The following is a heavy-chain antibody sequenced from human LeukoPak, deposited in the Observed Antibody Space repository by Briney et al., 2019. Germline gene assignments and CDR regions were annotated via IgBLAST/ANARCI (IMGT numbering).Heavy chain of an antibody. D-gene: IGHD1-14*01. J-gene: IGHJ5*02. Sequence: PSETLSLTCTVSGGSISSYYWSWIRQPPGKGLKWIGYIYYSGSTNYNPSPKSRVTISVDTSKNQFSLKLSSVTAADTAVYYCARARNGPQGFDPWGQGTLVTVSS. CDR1: GGSISSYY. V-gene: IGHV4-59*01. CDR3: ARARNGPQGFDP. CDR2: IYYSGST.